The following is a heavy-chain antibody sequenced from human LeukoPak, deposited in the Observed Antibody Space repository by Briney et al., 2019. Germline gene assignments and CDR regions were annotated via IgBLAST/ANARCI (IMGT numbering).Heavy chain of an antibody. CDR2: INPNSGGT. J-gene: IGHJ4*02. CDR3: ARLARHLGSDNDY. Sequence: ASVKVSCKASGYTFTGYYMHWVRQAPGQGLEWMGRINPNSGGTNYAQKFQGRVIMTRDTSISTAYMELSRLRSDDTAVYYCARLARHLGSDNDYWGQGTLVTVSS. CDR1: GYTFTGYY. D-gene: IGHD1-26*01. V-gene: IGHV1-2*06.